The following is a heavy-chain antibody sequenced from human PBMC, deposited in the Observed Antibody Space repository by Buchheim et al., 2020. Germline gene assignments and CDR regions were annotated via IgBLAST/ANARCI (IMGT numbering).Heavy chain of an antibody. CDR2: IWYDGSNK. J-gene: IGHJ1*01. D-gene: IGHD4-17*01. Sequence: QVQLVESGGGVVQPGRSLRLSCAASGLTISGYGMHWVRQAPGKGLEWVAVIWYDGSNKYYADSVKGRFTISRVNSKNTVFLQMNSLRPEDTAVYYCARGFGDYGEYFHHWGQGTL. CDR1: GLTISGYG. CDR3: ARGFGDYGEYFHH. V-gene: IGHV3-33*01.